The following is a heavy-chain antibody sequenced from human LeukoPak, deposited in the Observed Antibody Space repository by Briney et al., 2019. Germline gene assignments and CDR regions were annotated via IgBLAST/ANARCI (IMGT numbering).Heavy chain of an antibody. CDR3: ATTNHCSGGSCSSWSPDS. CDR2: IGRRGGSK. V-gene: IGHV3-23*01. Sequence: GGSLRLSCAASEFTFSSYAMSWVRQAPGKGLEWVSSIGRRGGSKHYADSVKGRFTISRDNTKNTLNLQMNSLRPEDTALYYCATTNHCSGGSCSSWSPDSWGQGTLVIVSS. CDR1: EFTFSSYA. J-gene: IGHJ4*02. D-gene: IGHD2-15*01.